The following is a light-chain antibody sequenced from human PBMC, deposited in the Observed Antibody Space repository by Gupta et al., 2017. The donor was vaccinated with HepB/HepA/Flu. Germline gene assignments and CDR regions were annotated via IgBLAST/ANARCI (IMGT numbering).Light chain of an antibody. CDR1: QNINRY. J-gene: IGKJ1*01. Sequence: DIQMTQSPSSLSASVGDRVTITCRASQNINRYLNWYQQRPGKAPKVLIYAASHLRTGVPSRFSGSGSGTEFTLTIRNLQPDDFAIYYCLQSENTPRTFGQGTKVEIK. V-gene: IGKV1-39*01. CDR3: LQSENTPRT. CDR2: AAS.